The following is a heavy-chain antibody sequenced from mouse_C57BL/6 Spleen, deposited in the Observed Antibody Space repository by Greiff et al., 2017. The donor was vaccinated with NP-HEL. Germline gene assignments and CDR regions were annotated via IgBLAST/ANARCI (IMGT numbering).Heavy chain of an antibody. Sequence: EVQLQQSGPELVKPGASVKIPCKASGYTFTDYNMDWVKQSHGKSLEWIGDIYPNNGGTIYNQKFKGKATFTVDKSSSTAYMELRSLTSEDTAVYYCARRDYGNLFAYWGQGTLVTVSA. CDR1: GYTFTDYN. D-gene: IGHD2-1*01. V-gene: IGHV1-18*01. CDR2: IYPNNGGT. J-gene: IGHJ3*01. CDR3: ARRDYGNLFAY.